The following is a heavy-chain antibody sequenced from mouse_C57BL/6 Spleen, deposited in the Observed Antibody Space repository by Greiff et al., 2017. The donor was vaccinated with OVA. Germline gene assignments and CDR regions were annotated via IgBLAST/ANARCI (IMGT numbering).Heavy chain of an antibody. J-gene: IGHJ2*01. Sequence: QVQLKQPGAELVKPGASVKLSCKASGYTFTSYWMQWVKQRPGQGLEWIGEIDPSDSYTNYNQKFKGKATLTVDTSSSTAYMQLSSLTSEDSAVYYCARWPLTGSDYWGQGTTLTVSS. CDR2: IDPSDSYT. V-gene: IGHV1-50*01. CDR1: GYTFTSYW. D-gene: IGHD4-1*01. CDR3: ARWPLTGSDY.